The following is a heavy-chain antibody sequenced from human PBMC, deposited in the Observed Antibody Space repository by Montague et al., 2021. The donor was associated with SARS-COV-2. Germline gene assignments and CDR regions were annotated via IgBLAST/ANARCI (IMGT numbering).Heavy chain of an antibody. V-gene: IGHV2-5*02. D-gene: IGHD3-9*01. Sequence: PALVKPTQTLTLTCTFSGFSLYTSGVGVGWIRQPPGKALEWLALIYWDDDKRYTPSVKTRLTITKDTFENQVVLTMANMHPVDTATYYCVKLGYELLNGYYNAFDGLGPGTLVTVTS. CDR3: VKLGYELLNGYYNAFDG. CDR2: IYWDDDK. J-gene: IGHJ3*01. CDR1: GFSLYTSGVG.